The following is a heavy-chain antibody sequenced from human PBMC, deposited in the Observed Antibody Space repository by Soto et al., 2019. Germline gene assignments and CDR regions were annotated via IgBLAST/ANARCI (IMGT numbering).Heavy chain of an antibody. CDR2: ISPMFGAA. D-gene: IGHD3-10*01. Sequence: QVQLVQSGAEMKKPGSSVKVSCQSSGGTFNTYAMNWVRQAPGQGPEWMGDISPMFGAANYAPKFQGRLSITADESTGTSYTQPSSSTPEDTALYFCAREVQVHTPAFVYWGQGTLVTVSS. V-gene: IGHV1-69*19. CDR3: AREVQVHTPAFVY. CDR1: GGTFNTYA. J-gene: IGHJ4*02.